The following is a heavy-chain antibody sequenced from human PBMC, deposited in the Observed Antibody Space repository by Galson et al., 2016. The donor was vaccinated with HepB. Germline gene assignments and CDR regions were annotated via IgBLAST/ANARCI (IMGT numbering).Heavy chain of an antibody. CDR2: IKQDGGER. Sequence: SLRLSCAASGMTFGHFWMTWVRQAPGKGLQWVATIKQDGGERYYEDSVRGRFTISRENDNNTLFLQMNILGVDDTGVYFCTSDRLQASRGLDVWGQGTTVTVSS. CDR1: GMTFGHFW. J-gene: IGHJ6*02. CDR3: TSDRLQASRGLDV. D-gene: IGHD5-12*01. V-gene: IGHV3-7*01.